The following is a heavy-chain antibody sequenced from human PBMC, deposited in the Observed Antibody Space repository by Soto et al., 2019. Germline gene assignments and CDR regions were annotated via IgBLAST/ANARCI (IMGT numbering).Heavy chain of an antibody. D-gene: IGHD3-22*01. CDR3: ANPPNAYYYDSSGSPWNYFDY. J-gene: IGHJ4*02. CDR1: GFTFSSYA. Sequence: PGGSLRLSCAASGFTFSSYAMSWVRQAPGKGLEWVSAISGSGGSTYYADSVKGRFTISRDNSKNTLYLQMNSLRAEDTAVYYCANPPNAYYYDSSGSPWNYFDYWGQGTLVTVSS. V-gene: IGHV3-23*01. CDR2: ISGSGGST.